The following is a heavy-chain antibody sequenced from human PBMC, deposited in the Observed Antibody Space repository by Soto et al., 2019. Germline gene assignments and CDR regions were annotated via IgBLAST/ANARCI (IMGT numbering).Heavy chain of an antibody. V-gene: IGHV1-69*08. Sequence: QVQLVQSGAEVKKPGSSVKVSCKASGGTFSSYTISWVRQAPGQGLEWMGRIIPILGIANYAQKFQGRVTITADKPTSTGYMEVSSLRSEDTAVYYCARDWGDNWNDRGVLWFDPWGQGTLVTVSS. CDR1: GGTFSSYT. CDR2: IIPILGIA. CDR3: ARDWGDNWNDRGVLWFDP. J-gene: IGHJ5*02. D-gene: IGHD1-1*01.